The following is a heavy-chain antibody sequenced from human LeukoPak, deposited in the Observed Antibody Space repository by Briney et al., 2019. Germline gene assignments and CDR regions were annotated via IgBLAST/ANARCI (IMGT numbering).Heavy chain of an antibody. J-gene: IGHJ6*02. CDR2: IWYDGSNK. Sequence: GRSLRLSCAASGFTFSSYGMHWVRQAPGKGLEWVAGIWYDGSNKYYADSVKGRFTISRDNAKNSLYLQMNSLRAEDTAVYYCARLGPKVDYYYGMDVWGQGTTVTVSS. D-gene: IGHD2-2*01. CDR3: ARLGPKVDYYYGMDV. V-gene: IGHV3-33*01. CDR1: GFTFSSYG.